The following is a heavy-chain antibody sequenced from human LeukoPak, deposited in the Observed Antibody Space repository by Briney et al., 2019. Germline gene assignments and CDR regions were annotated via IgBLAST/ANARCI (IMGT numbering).Heavy chain of an antibody. Sequence: ASVKVSCKASGYTFTGYYLHWVRQAPGQGLEWIGRINPKSGDTNYAQKFQGRVTMTRDTSIITAYMELTSLRSDDTAVYYCATGTSSTTNWNWFDPWGQGTLVTVSS. CDR2: INPKSGDT. D-gene: IGHD2-2*01. V-gene: IGHV1-2*06. CDR3: ATGTSSTTNWNWFDP. J-gene: IGHJ5*02. CDR1: GYTFTGYY.